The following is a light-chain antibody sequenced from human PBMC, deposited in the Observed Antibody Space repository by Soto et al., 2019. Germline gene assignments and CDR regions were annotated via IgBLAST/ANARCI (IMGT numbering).Light chain of an antibody. Sequence: DVQMTQSPSSLSASVGDRLTITCRASQSISSYLNWYQQKPGKAPKLLIYAASSLQIGVPSRFSGSGSGTDFTLTISSLQPEDFATYYCQQSYSTPPTFGQGTEVEIK. CDR3: QQSYSTPPT. V-gene: IGKV1-39*01. CDR1: QSISSY. CDR2: AAS. J-gene: IGKJ1*01.